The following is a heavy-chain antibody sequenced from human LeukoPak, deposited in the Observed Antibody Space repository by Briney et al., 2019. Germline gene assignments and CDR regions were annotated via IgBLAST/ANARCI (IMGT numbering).Heavy chain of an antibody. CDR1: GGSISSSSYY. V-gene: IGHV4-39*07. J-gene: IGHJ4*02. D-gene: IGHD6-6*01. CDR3: ARGASIAAPFHFDY. CDR2: IYYSGST. Sequence: SETLSLTCTVSGGSISSSSYYWGWIRQPPGKGLEWIGSIYYSGSTNYNPSLKSRVTISVDTSKNQFSLKLSSVTAADTAVYYCARGASIAAPFHFDYWGQGTLVTVSS.